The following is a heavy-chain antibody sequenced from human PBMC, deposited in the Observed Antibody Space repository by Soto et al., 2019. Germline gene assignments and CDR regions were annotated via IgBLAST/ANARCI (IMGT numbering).Heavy chain of an antibody. D-gene: IGHD1-1*01. J-gene: IGHJ4*02. V-gene: IGHV1-18*01. CDR3: ARTLNDWLVGLE. Sequence: QVKLVQSGGEVKKPGASVKIYCKASGYTFSSYGISWVRKAPGQGLEWMGWISAYNGNTNYAQKFQGRVTMTTDTSTSKAYMELRSRRSDYTAIDYCARTLNDWLVGLEWGQGTLVTVAS. CDR2: ISAYNGNT. CDR1: GYTFSSYG.